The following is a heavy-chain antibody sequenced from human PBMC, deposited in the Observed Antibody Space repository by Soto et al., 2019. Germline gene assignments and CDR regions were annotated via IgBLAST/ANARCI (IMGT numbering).Heavy chain of an antibody. D-gene: IGHD2-15*01. CDR2: MHTSGGT. J-gene: IGHJ4*02. Sequence: SETLSLTCTVSGAPITSNDYFWAWIRQPPGRGLEFIASMHTSGGTYHASSLKSRATMSLDTSKSQFSLKLQSVTAADTATYFCAAIVVGANRHSEVDNWGQGTLVTVSS. V-gene: IGHV4-39*01. CDR3: AAIVVGANRHSEVDN. CDR1: GAPITSNDYF.